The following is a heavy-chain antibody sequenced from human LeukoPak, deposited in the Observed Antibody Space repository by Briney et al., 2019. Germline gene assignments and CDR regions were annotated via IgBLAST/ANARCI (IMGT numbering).Heavy chain of an antibody. D-gene: IGHD1-14*01. CDR1: GFTFSSYW. Sequence: GSLRLSCAASGFTFSSYWMSWVRQAPGKVLEWVANIKQDGSEKYYVDSVKGRFTISRDNAKNSLYLQMNSLRAEDTAVYYCARDHPIGRRSEIGKYYFDYWGQGTLVTVSS. J-gene: IGHJ4*02. CDR2: IKQDGSEK. V-gene: IGHV3-7*01. CDR3: ARDHPIGRRSEIGKYYFDY.